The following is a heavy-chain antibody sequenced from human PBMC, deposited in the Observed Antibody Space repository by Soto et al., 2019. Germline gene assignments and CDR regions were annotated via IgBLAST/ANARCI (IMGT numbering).Heavy chain of an antibody. CDR1: GFTFSSYD. D-gene: IGHD3-10*01. Sequence: PGGSLRLSCAASGFTFSSYDMHWVRQATGKGLEWASAIGTAGDTYYPGSVKGRFTISRENAKNSLYLQMNSLRAGDTAVYYCARGSTMVRGVILDAFDIWGQGIMVTVSS. J-gene: IGHJ3*02. CDR3: ARGSTMVRGVILDAFDI. CDR2: IGTAGDT. V-gene: IGHV3-13*04.